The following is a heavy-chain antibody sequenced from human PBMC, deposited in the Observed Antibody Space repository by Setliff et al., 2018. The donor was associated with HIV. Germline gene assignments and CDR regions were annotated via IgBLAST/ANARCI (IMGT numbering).Heavy chain of an antibody. V-gene: IGHV7-4-1*02. CDR3: ARKTIGGAVV. J-gene: IGHJ4*02. CDR1: GYTFNIYA. D-gene: IGHD6-19*01. CDR2: INTKTAYP. Sequence: ASVKVSCKASGYTFNIYAINWVRQAPGQGLEWMGWINTKTAYPMYARDFTGHFVFSLDTSLTTAYLQISSLKAEDSAVYYCARKTIGGAVVWGQGTLVTVSS.